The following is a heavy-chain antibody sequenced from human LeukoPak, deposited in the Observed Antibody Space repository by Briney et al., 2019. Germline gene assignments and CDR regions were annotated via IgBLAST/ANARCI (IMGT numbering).Heavy chain of an antibody. D-gene: IGHD6-19*01. V-gene: IGHV3-7*01. CDR2: IRGDGSDK. Sequence: PGGSLRLSCAASGFTFSSYWMSWVRQAPGKGLQWVAHIRGDGSDKFYVDSVEGRFTVSRDNAENSLYLQMNSLRAEDTAVYYCARSTHSSGDYWGQGTLVTVSS. J-gene: IGHJ4*02. CDR3: ARSTHSSGDY. CDR1: GFTFSSYW.